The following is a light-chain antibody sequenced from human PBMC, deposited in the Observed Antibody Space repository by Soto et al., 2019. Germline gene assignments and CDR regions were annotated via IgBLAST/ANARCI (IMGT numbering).Light chain of an antibody. CDR3: QLKDT. Sequence: DIQMTQSPSSLSASVGDRVTITCRASQSISSYLNWYQQKPGKAPKLLIYAASSLQSGVPSRFSGSGSGTYFTLTISSLQPEDFSTYYCQLKDTFGPGTKVDIK. CDR2: AAS. J-gene: IGKJ3*01. CDR1: QSISSY. V-gene: IGKV1-39*01.